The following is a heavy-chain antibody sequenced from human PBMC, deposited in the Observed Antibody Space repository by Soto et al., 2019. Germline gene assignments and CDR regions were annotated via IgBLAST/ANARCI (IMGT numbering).Heavy chain of an antibody. D-gene: IGHD5-12*01. V-gene: IGHV1-18*04. CDR1: GYTFTSYG. J-gene: IGHJ4*02. CDR2: ISTYTGNT. Sequence: QVQLVQSGAEVKKPGASVKVSCKASGYTFTSYGITWVRQAPGQGLEWMGWISTYTGNTAYAQKLQGRVTMTADTATTTAYMELRSLRSDDSAVYYCARPSGFSGYDLIYWGQGTLVTVSS. CDR3: ARPSGFSGYDLIY.